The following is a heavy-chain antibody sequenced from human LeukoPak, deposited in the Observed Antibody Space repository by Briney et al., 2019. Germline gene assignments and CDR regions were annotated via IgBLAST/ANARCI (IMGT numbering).Heavy chain of an antibody. CDR2: INPSGGST. D-gene: IGHD1-26*01. J-gene: IGHJ5*02. CDR1: GYTFTSYY. V-gene: IGHV1-46*01. Sequence: ASVKVSCKASGYTFTSYYIHWVRQAPGQGLEWMGIINPSGGSTSYAQKFQGRVTMTRDTSTSTVYMELSSLRSEDTAVYYCARDREAGARYYNWFDPWGQGTLVTVSS. CDR3: ARDREAGARYYNWFDP.